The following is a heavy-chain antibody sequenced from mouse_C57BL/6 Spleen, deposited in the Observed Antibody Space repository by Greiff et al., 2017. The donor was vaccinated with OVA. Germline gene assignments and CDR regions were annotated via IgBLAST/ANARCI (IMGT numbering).Heavy chain of an antibody. D-gene: IGHD4-1*01. CDR1: GYTFTDYY. CDR3: ASSNWDARYFDV. V-gene: IGHV1-26*01. CDR2: INPNNGGT. Sequence: EVQLQQSGPELVKPGASVKISCKASGYTFTDYYMNWVKQSHGKSLEWIGDINPNNGGTSYNQKFKGKATLTVDKSSSTAYMELRSLTSEDSAVYYCASSNWDARYFDVWGTGTTVTVSS. J-gene: IGHJ1*03.